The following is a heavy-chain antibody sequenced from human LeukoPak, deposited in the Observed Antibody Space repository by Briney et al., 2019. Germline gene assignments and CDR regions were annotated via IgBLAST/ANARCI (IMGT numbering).Heavy chain of an antibody. CDR1: GFTFSSYA. D-gene: IGHD3-22*01. CDR3: AKGGLYYYDSSGYFDY. Sequence: PGGSLRLSCAASGFTFSSYAMSWVRQAPGKGLEWASAISGSGGSTYYADSVKGRFTISRDNSENTLYLQMNSLRAEDTAVYYCAKGGLYYYDSSGYFDYWGQGTLVTVSS. CDR2: ISGSGGST. J-gene: IGHJ4*02. V-gene: IGHV3-23*01.